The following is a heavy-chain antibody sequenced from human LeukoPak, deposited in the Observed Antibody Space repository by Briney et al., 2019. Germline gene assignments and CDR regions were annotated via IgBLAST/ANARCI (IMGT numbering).Heavy chain of an antibody. CDR2: IIPIFGTA. CDR1: GGTFTNYA. D-gene: IGHD4-23*01. J-gene: IGHJ4*02. Sequence: SVKVSCKASGGTFTNYAINWVRQAPGQGLEWMGGIIPIFGTAHYSQKFQGRVTITAVDSMNTAYMELSSLRSDDTAVYYCARGWLAETTVVTPYNYWGQGTLVTVSS. CDR3: ARGWLAETTVVTPYNY. V-gene: IGHV1-69*13.